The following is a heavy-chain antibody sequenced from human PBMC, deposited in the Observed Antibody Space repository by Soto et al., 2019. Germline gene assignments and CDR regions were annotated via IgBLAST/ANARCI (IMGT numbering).Heavy chain of an antibody. CDR3: ARLIFLWGSPGPFDY. Sequence: PSETLSLTCTVSGGSISSSSYYWGWIRQPPGKGLEWIGSIYYSGSTYYNPSLKSRVTISVDTSKNQFSLKLSSVTAADTAVYYCARLIFLWGSPGPFDYWGQGTLVTVSS. V-gene: IGHV4-39*01. D-gene: IGHD3-16*01. CDR2: IYYSGST. J-gene: IGHJ4*02. CDR1: GGSISSSSYY.